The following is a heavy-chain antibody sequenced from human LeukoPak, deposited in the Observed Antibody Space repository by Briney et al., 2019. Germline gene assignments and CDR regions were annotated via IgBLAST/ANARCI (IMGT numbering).Heavy chain of an antibody. CDR3: ARATGLLYYYFDY. J-gene: IGHJ4*02. V-gene: IGHV4-31*03. Sequence: SQTLSLTCTVSGGSISSGGYYWIWIRQHPGKGLEWIGYIYYSGSTYYNPSLKSRVTISVDTSKNQFSLNLSSVTAADTAVYYCARATGLLYYYFDYWGQGTLVTVSS. CDR1: GGSISSGGYY. D-gene: IGHD2-8*01. CDR2: IYYSGST.